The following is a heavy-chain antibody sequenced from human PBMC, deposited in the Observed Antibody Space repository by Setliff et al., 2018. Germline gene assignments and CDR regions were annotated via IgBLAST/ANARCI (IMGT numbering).Heavy chain of an antibody. V-gene: IGHV1-46*01. CDR2: INPSGGST. D-gene: IGHD3-22*01. CDR3: ARDPNYYDSSGQLLGDAFDI. CDR1: GYTFTSYY. Sequence: GASVKVSCKASGYTFTSYYMHWVRQAPGQGLEWMGIINPSGGSTSYAQKFQGRVTMTRDTSTSTVYMELSSLRSEDTAVYYCARDPNYYDSSGQLLGDAFDIWGQGTMGTVSS. J-gene: IGHJ3*02.